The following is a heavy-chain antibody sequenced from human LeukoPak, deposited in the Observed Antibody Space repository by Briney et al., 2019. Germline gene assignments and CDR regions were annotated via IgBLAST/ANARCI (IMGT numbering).Heavy chain of an antibody. CDR1: GGSISSYY. CDR3: ARDGRIGFDY. Sequence: SETLSLTCTVSGGSISSYYWSWIRQPPEKGLEWIGYIYYSGSTNYNPSLKSRVTISVDTSKNQFSLKLSSVTAADTAVYYCARDGRIGFDYWGQGTLVTVSS. J-gene: IGHJ4*02. D-gene: IGHD1-26*01. V-gene: IGHV4-59*01. CDR2: IYYSGST.